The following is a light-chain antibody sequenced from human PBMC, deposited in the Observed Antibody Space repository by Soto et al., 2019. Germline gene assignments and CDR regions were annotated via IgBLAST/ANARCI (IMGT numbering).Light chain of an antibody. CDR2: DAS. Sequence: IEVTQSPSSLAASLGDRVTITCRASQTIGTYLNWYRQKPGAAPKLLIYDASTLKSGVPSRFRGSASGTDFTLTISSLQLDDFATYYCQQNYNNPLTFGQGTKVDI. CDR1: QTIGTY. J-gene: IGKJ1*01. V-gene: IGKV1-39*01. CDR3: QQNYNNPLT.